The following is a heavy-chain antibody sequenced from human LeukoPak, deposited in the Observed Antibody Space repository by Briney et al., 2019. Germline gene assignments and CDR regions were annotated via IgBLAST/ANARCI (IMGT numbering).Heavy chain of an antibody. CDR1: GFTFSSYA. D-gene: IGHD3-10*01. Sequence: GGSLRLSCAASGFTFSSYAMTWVRQAPGKGVEWVSTIFDSDGSTYYADSVKGRFTISRDNSKNTLFLQMNSLRAEDTALYYCAKDAVAPGSGGDYFDVWGQGTLVAVSS. CDR3: AKDAVAPGSGGDYFDV. CDR2: IFDSDGST. J-gene: IGHJ4*02. V-gene: IGHV3-23*01.